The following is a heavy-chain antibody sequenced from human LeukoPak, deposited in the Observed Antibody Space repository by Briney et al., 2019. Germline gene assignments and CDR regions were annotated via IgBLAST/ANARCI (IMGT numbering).Heavy chain of an antibody. Sequence: PSETLSLTCTVSGDSISSSSSYWGWIRQPPGEGLEWIGSIYYSGSTYYNPSLKSRVTISVDTSKNQFSLKLSSVTAADTAVYYCATSPQYYYYMDVWGKGTTVTISS. CDR1: GDSISSSSSY. J-gene: IGHJ6*03. CDR3: ATSPQYYYYMDV. CDR2: IYYSGST. V-gene: IGHV4-39*01.